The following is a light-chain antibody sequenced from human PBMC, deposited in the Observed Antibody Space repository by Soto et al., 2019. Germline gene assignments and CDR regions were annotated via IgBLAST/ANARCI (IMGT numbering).Light chain of an antibody. Sequence: DIQMTQSPSTLSASVGDRVTITCRASQSISSWLAWYQQKPGKAPKLLINKASSLESGVPSRFSGSGSGTEFTLTISSLQPDDFATYYCQQYTRHRRTFGQGTKVGIK. CDR2: KAS. J-gene: IGKJ1*01. V-gene: IGKV1-5*03. CDR1: QSISSW. CDR3: QQYTRHRRT.